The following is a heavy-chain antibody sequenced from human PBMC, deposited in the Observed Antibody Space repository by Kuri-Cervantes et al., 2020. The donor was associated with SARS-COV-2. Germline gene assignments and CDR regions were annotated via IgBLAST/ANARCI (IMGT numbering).Heavy chain of an antibody. J-gene: IGHJ6*02. Sequence: GGSLRLSCSASGFTFSAHYMDWVRQAPGKGMEWVGRTRNKANSYTTEYAASVKGRFTISRDDSKNSLYLQMNSLKTEDTAVYYCATTGLTGWYYYYGMDVWGQGTTVTVSS. CDR3: ATTGLTGWYYYYGMDV. D-gene: IGHD1-1*01. CDR2: TRNKANSYTT. CDR1: GFTFSAHY. V-gene: IGHV3-72*01.